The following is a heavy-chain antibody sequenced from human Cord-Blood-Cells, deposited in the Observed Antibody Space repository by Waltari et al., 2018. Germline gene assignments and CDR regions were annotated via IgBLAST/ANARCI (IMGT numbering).Heavy chain of an antibody. Sequence: QVQLVQSGAEVKKPGASVKVSCKASGYTFTSYDINWVRQATGQGLEWMGWMNPNSGNKGYAQKFRGRVTRTRNTSISTAYMELSSLRSEDTAVYYCARLVRFLEWFTPTYYYYYMDVWGKGTTVTVSS. V-gene: IGHV1-8*01. D-gene: IGHD3-3*01. J-gene: IGHJ6*03. CDR2: MNPNSGNK. CDR1: GYTFTSYD. CDR3: ARLVRFLEWFTPTYYYYYMDV.